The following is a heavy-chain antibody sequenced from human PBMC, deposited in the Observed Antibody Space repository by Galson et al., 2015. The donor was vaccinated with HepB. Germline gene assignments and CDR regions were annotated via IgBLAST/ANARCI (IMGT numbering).Heavy chain of an antibody. CDR2: IYPGDSDA. Sequence: QSGAEVKKPGESLKISCKGSGYSFTSYWIGWVRQMPGKGLEWMGIIYPGDSDARYSPSFQGQVAISADKSISTAYLQWSSLEVSDTATYYCARQRGACSSTSCPYYCYLDVWGKGTTVTVSS. J-gene: IGHJ6*03. D-gene: IGHD2-2*01. V-gene: IGHV5-51*01. CDR3: ARQRGACSSTSCPYYCYLDV. CDR1: GYSFTSYW.